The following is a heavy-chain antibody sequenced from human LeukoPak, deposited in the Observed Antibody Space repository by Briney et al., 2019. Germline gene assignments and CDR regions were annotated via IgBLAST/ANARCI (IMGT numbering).Heavy chain of an antibody. D-gene: IGHD3-22*01. CDR2: TKQDGSET. CDR1: GFTFSSFW. Sequence: PGGSLRLSCAASGFTFSSFWMSWVRQAPGKGLEWVANTKQDGSETYYVDSVKGRFTISRDNAKNSLYLQMNSLRAEDTAVYYCATYSSLNRREFQYWGQGTLLTVSS. V-gene: IGHV3-7*01. CDR3: ATYSSLNRREFQY. J-gene: IGHJ1*01.